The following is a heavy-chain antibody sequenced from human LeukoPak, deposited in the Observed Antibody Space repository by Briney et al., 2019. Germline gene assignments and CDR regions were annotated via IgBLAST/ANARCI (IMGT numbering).Heavy chain of an antibody. D-gene: IGHD3-9*01. CDR1: GGSISSGDYY. V-gene: IGHV4-30-4*01. CDR2: IYYSGST. J-gene: IGHJ4*02. CDR3: VRDILTGGYDY. Sequence: SETLSLTCTVSGGSISSGDYYWSWIRQPPGKGLEWIGYIYYSGSTYYNPSLKSRVTISVDTSKNQFSLKLSSVTAADTAVYYCVRDILTGGYDYWGQGTLVTVSS.